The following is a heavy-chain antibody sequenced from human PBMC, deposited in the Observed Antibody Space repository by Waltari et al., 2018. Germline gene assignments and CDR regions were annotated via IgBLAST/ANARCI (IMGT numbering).Heavy chain of an antibody. CDR2: SIPIRGIA. V-gene: IGHV1-69*04. Sequence: QVQLVQSGAEVKKPGSSVKVSCKASGGTFSSYAISWVRQAPGQGLEWMGGSIPIRGIANYAEKFQGRVTITADESTSTAYMELSSLRSEDTAVYYCARDSAYCGGDCHPYFDYWGQGTLVTVSS. CDR1: GGTFSSYA. J-gene: IGHJ4*02. CDR3: ARDSAYCGGDCHPYFDY. D-gene: IGHD2-21*01.